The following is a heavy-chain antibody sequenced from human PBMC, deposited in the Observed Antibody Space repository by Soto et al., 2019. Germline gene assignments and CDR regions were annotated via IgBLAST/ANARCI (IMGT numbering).Heavy chain of an antibody. CDR3: IYPRNPGYCGGDCYSGAFDI. CDR1: GFTFSGSA. CDR2: IRSKANSYAT. V-gene: IGHV3-73*01. J-gene: IGHJ3*02. Sequence: GGSLRLSCAASGFTFSGSAMHWVRQASGKGLEWVGRIRSKANSYATAYAASVKGRFTISRDDSKNTAYLQMNSLKTEDTAVYYCIYPRNPGYCGGDCYSGAFDIWGQGTMVTVSS. D-gene: IGHD2-21*01.